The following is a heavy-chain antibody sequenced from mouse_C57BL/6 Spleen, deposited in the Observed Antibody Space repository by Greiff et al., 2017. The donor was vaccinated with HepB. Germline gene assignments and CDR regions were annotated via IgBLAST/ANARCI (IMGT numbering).Heavy chain of an antibody. J-gene: IGHJ2*01. D-gene: IGHD1-1*01. CDR3: ARLHYYGSSLDY. Sequence: QVQLQQPGAELVKPGASVKLSCKASGYTFTSYWMQWVKQRPGQGLEWIGEIDPSDSYTNYNQKFKGKATLTVDTSSSTAYMQLSSLTSEDSAVYYCARLHYYGSSLDYWGQGTTLTVSS. CDR1: GYTFTSYW. V-gene: IGHV1-50*01. CDR2: IDPSDSYT.